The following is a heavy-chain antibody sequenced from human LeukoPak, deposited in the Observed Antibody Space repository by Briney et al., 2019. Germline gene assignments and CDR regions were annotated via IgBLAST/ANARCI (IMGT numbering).Heavy chain of an antibody. J-gene: IGHJ4*02. CDR2: ISAYNGNT. V-gene: IGHV1-18*01. Sequence: GASVKVSCKASGYTFTSYGISWVRQAPGQGLEWMGWISAYNGNTNYAQKFQGRVTMTEDTSTDTAYMELSSLRSEDTAVYYCATDHRLRFLEWLSLWGQGTLVTVSS. D-gene: IGHD3-3*01. CDR3: ATDHRLRFLEWLSL. CDR1: GYTFTSYG.